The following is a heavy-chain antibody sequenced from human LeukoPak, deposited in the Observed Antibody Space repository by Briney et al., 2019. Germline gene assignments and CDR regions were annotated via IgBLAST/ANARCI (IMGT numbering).Heavy chain of an antibody. CDR3: ARDGVYSSSKRNHAFDI. CDR2: IYHSGST. J-gene: IGHJ3*02. V-gene: IGHV4-39*07. D-gene: IGHD6-6*01. CDR1: GGSISSSNYY. Sequence: SETLSLTCTVSGGSISSSNYYWGWIRQPPGKGLEWIGSIYHSGSTYYNPSLKSRVTISVDTSKNQFSLKLSSVTAADTAVYYCARDGVYSSSKRNHAFDIWGQGTMVTVSS.